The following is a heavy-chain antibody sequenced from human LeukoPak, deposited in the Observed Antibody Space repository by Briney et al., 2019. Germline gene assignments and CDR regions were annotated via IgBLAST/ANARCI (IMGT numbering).Heavy chain of an antibody. CDR3: ARVVVPAAMPDYFDY. CDR2: ISAYNGNT. J-gene: IGHJ4*02. CDR1: GYTFTSYG. Sequence: ASVKVSCKASGYTFTSYGISWVRQAPGQGLEWMGWISAYNGNTNYAQKLQGRVTMTTDTSTSTAYMELRSLRSDDTAVYYCARVVVPAAMPDYFDYWGQGTLVTASS. V-gene: IGHV1-18*01. D-gene: IGHD2-2*01.